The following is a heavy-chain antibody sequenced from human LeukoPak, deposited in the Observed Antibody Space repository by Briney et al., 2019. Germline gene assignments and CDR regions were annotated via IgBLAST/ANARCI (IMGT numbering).Heavy chain of an antibody. Sequence: PGGSLRLSCAASGFTFSSYWMHWVRQAPGKGLVWVSRINSDGSSTSYADSVKGRFTISRDNAKNTLYLQMNSLRAEDTAVYYCAKAADYGDYNGNWFDPWGQGTLVTVSS. D-gene: IGHD4-17*01. CDR1: GFTFSSYW. J-gene: IGHJ5*02. CDR3: AKAADYGDYNGNWFDP. V-gene: IGHV3-74*01. CDR2: INSDGSST.